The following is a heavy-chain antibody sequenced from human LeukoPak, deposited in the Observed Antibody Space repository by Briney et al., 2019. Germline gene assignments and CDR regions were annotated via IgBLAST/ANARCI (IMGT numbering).Heavy chain of an antibody. CDR3: ATLTGGDDAFDI. J-gene: IGHJ3*02. CDR2: IFYTGST. V-gene: IGHV4-59*01. Sequence: PSETLSLTCTVSGGSISSYYWSWIRQPPGKGLEWIGYIFYTGSTNYDPSLKSRVTISVLTSKNRFSLKLSSVTAADTAVYYCATLTGGDDAFDIWGQGTMVTVSS. D-gene: IGHD4-23*01. CDR1: GGSISSYY.